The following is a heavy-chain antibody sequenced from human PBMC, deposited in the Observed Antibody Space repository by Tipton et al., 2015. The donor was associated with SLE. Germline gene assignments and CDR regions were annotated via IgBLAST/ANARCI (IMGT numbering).Heavy chain of an antibody. Sequence: QSGAEVKKPGASVKVSCKASGYTFTSYYMHWVRQAPGQGLEWMGIINPSGGSTSYAQKFQGRVTMTRDTSTSTVYMELSSLRSEDTAVYYCAREQDIVVVPAAPGGMDVWGQGTTVTVSS. CDR2: INPSGGST. D-gene: IGHD2-2*01. V-gene: IGHV1-46*03. CDR1: GYTFTSYY. CDR3: AREQDIVVVPAAPGGMDV. J-gene: IGHJ6*02.